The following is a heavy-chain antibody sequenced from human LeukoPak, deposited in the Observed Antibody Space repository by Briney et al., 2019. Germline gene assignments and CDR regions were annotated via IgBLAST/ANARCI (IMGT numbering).Heavy chain of an antibody. CDR1: GFTVSSNY. D-gene: IGHD6-13*01. Sequence: GGSLRLSCAASGFTVSSNYMSWVRQAPGKGLEWVSVIYSGGSIYYADSVKGRFTISRDNSKNTLYLQMNSLRAEDTAVYYCAKDLVATIPGIAAAGRTSDYWGQGTLVTVSS. J-gene: IGHJ4*02. CDR2: IYSGGSI. V-gene: IGHV3-53*01. CDR3: AKDLVATIPGIAAAGRTSDY.